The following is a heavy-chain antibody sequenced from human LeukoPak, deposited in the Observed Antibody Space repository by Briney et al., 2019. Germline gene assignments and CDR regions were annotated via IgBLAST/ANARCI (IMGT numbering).Heavy chain of an antibody. V-gene: IGHV3-30-3*01. Sequence: PGGSLRLSCAASGFTFSSYAMHWVRQAPGKGLEWVAVISYDGSNKYYADSVKGRFTISRDNSKNTLYLQMNSLRAEDTAVYYCARREKTTPFFEFWGQGTLVAVSS. J-gene: IGHJ4*02. CDR1: GFTFSSYA. D-gene: IGHD5-24*01. CDR2: ISYDGSNK. CDR3: ARREKTTPFFEF.